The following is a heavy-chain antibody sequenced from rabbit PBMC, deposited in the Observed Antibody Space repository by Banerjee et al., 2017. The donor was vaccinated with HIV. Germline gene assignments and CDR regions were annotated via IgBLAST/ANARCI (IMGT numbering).Heavy chain of an antibody. CDR3: ARDDSSGWGEGYFNL. D-gene: IGHD4-1*01. Sequence: QEQLEESGGDLVKPGGSLTLTCTASGFSFSSSYWICWVRQAPGKGLEWIACIYAGSSGSTYYASWAKGRFTISKTSSTTVTLQMTSLTAADTATYFCARDDSSGWGEGYFNLWGPGTLVTDS. CDR1: GFSFSSSYW. CDR2: IYAGSSGST. V-gene: IGHV1S45*01. J-gene: IGHJ4*01.